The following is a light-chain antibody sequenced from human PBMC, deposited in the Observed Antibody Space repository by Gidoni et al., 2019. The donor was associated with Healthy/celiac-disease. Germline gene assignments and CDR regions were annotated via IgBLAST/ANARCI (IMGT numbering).Light chain of an antibody. J-gene: IGKJ4*01. CDR1: QSVLYSSNNKNY. CDR3: QQYYSTPLT. CDR2: WAS. Sequence: DIVMNQSPDYLAVSLGERATINCKSSQSVLYSSNNKNYLAWYQQKPGQPPKLLIYWASTRESGVPDRFSGSGSGTDFTLTISSLQAEDVAVYYCQQYYSTPLTFGGGTKVEIK. V-gene: IGKV4-1*01.